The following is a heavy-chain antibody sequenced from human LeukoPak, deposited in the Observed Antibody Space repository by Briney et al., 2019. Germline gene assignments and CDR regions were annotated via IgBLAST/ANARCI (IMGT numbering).Heavy chain of an antibody. D-gene: IGHD5-18*01. CDR2: IYFSENT. Sequence: SETLSLTCTVSGGSISSYYWSWIRQPPGKGLEWIGDIYFSENTNYNPSLKSRVTISVDTAKNQFSLKLSSVTAADTAVYYCARGIAFGYSYEGEKYYFAYWGQGTLVTVSS. V-gene: IGHV4-59*12. CDR3: ARGIAFGYSYEGEKYYFAY. CDR1: GGSISSYY. J-gene: IGHJ4*02.